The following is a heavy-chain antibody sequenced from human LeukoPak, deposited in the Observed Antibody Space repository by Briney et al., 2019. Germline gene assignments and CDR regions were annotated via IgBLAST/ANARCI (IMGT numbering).Heavy chain of an antibody. V-gene: IGHV4-34*01. Sequence: SETLSLTCAVYGGSFSGYYWSWIRQPPGKGLEWIGEINHSGSTNYNPSLKSRVTTSVDTSKNQFSLKLSSVTAADTAVYYCARGAPTRDGYNMGIDYWGQGTLVTVSS. D-gene: IGHD5-24*01. CDR1: GGSFSGYY. CDR3: ARGAPTRDGYNMGIDY. CDR2: INHSGST. J-gene: IGHJ4*02.